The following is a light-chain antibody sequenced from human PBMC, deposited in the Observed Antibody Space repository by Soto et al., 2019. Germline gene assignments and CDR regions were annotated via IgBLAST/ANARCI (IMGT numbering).Light chain of an antibody. CDR2: DTS. Sequence: EIMVTNSPATLSVSTGERLTLSRRASQSVSSSLAWYQQRHGQATRLIIYDTSTRAAGIAARFSGSGAGTEFTLTISSMQSEDSAVYYCQQYVHWHPGAFGQGTKVDIK. CDR1: QSVSSS. V-gene: IGKV3-15*01. J-gene: IGKJ1*01. CDR3: QQYVHWHPGA.